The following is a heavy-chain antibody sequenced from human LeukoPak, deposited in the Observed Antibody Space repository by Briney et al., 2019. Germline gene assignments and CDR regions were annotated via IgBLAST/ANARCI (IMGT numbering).Heavy chain of an antibody. J-gene: IGHJ6*03. CDR2: INPNSGGT. V-gene: IGHV1-2*06. CDR3: ARDRSLAPYCSGGSCYGRGDYYYYYMDV. CDR1: GYTFTGYD. Sequence: GASMKFSSKPPGYTFTGYDMHWVRHAPGQGLQSMGLINPNSGGTNYAQKFQVRVTMTRDTSISTAYMELRRLRSDDTAVYYCARDRSLAPYCSGGSCYGRGDYYYYYMDVWGEGTTVTVSS. D-gene: IGHD2-15*01.